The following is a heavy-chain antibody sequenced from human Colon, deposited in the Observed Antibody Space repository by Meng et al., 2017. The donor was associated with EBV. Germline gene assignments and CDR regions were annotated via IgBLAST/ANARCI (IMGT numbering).Heavy chain of an antibody. J-gene: IGHJ5*02. D-gene: IGHD3-10*01. CDR2: IYHSGST. Sequence: QWQLQESGPGLVKPSETLSLTCAVSGGSISSYNWWSWVRLAPGKGLEWIGEIYHSGSTNTNPSLRSRLTLSVDKSKNQISLKLTSVTAADTALYYCAKVQSSGRFSWFDPWGQGTLVTVSS. CDR3: AKVQSSGRFSWFDP. CDR1: GGSISSYNW. V-gene: IGHV4-4*02.